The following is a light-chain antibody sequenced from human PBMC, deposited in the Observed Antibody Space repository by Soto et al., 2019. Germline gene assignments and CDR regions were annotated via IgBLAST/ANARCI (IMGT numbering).Light chain of an antibody. V-gene: IGKV3-15*01. CDR3: QPYNNWPLT. J-gene: IGKJ4*01. Sequence: VMSQTPANLSVSQGEGATRSCRSSQGIGDTLAWYQHKPGQTPRLLIYDTSTKATGVPTRFSGSRSGEEFTLTINCLQSEDFAVYYCQPYNNWPLTFGGGTKVDIK. CDR1: QGIGDT. CDR2: DTS.